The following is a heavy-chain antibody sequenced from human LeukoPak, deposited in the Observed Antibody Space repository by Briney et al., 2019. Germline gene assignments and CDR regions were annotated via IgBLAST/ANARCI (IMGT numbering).Heavy chain of an antibody. J-gene: IGHJ4*02. D-gene: IGHD5-12*01. CDR3: ATTPLWLRYFDY. CDR2: FDPEDGET. CDR1: GYTLTELS. V-gene: IGHV1-24*01. Sequence: ASVEVSCKVSGYTLTELSMHWVRQAPGKGLEWMGGFDPEDGETIYAQKFQGRVTMTEDTSTDTAYMELSSLRSEDTAVYYCATTPLWLRYFDYWGQGTLVTVSS.